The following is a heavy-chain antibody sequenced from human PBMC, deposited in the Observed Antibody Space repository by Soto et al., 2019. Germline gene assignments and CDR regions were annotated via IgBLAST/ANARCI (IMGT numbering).Heavy chain of an antibody. CDR1: GFNFTTYS. Sequence: GGSLRLSCAASGFNFTTYSMDWIRQGTGKGLEWISYISSSSSSIYYADSMKGRFTISRDNGKNTLYLQMNSLRAEDTAVYYCARGITGTTGDYWGQGTLVTVSS. D-gene: IGHD1-20*01. J-gene: IGHJ4*02. CDR3: ARGITGTTGDY. V-gene: IGHV3-48*01. CDR2: ISSSSSSI.